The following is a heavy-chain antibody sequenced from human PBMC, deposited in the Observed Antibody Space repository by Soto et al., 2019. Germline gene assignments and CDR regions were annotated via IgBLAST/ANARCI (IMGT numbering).Heavy chain of an antibody. CDR1: GYTFTSYA. CDR3: ARVSYYYDSSGYYYSYYYFDY. Sequence: QVQLVQSGAEVKKPGASVKVSCKASGYTFTSYAMHWVRQAPGQRLEWMGWINAGNGNTKYSQKFQGRVTITRDTSASTAYMELSSLRSEDTAVYYCARVSYYYDSSGYYYSYYYFDYWGQGTLVTVSS. D-gene: IGHD3-22*01. V-gene: IGHV1-3*01. J-gene: IGHJ4*02. CDR2: INAGNGNT.